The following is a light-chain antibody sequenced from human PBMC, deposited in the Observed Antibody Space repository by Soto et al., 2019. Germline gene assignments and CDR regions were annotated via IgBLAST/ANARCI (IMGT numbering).Light chain of an antibody. J-gene: IGLJ3*02. Sequence: QSALTQPASVSGSPGQSITISCTGTSSDVGAYNHVSWYQHHPGKAPKLMIYEVTNRPSGVSDRFSGSKSGNTASLTISGLQADDEADYHCHSYTTSRTRLFGGGTKLTVL. CDR3: HSYTTSRTRL. CDR2: EVT. CDR1: SSDVGAYNH. V-gene: IGLV2-14*01.